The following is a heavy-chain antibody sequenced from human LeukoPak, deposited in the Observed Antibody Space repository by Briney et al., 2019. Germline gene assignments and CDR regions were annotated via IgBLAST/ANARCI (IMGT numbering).Heavy chain of an antibody. V-gene: IGHV1-24*01. D-gene: IGHD3-10*01. J-gene: IGHJ4*02. CDR2: FDPEDGET. CDR3: ATNVKSAMVRGGYYFDY. Sequence: ASVKVSCKVSGYTLTELSMHWVRQAPGKGLEWMGGFDPEDGETIYAQKFQGRVTMTEDTSTDTAYMGLSSLRSEDTAVYYCATNVKSAMVRGGYYFDYWGQGTLVTVSS. CDR1: GYTLTELS.